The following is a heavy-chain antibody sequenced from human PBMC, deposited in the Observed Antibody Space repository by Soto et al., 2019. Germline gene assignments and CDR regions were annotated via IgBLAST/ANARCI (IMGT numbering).Heavy chain of an antibody. D-gene: IGHD2-15*01. CDR2: ISGSGGST. CDR3: AKKGGGSRSGMDV. Sequence: LRLSCAASGFTFSSYAMSWVRQAPGKGLEWVSAISGSGGSTYYADSVKGRFTISRDNSKNTLYLQMNSLRAEDTAVYYCAKKGGGSRSGMDVWGQGTTVTVSS. J-gene: IGHJ6*02. CDR1: GFTFSSYA. V-gene: IGHV3-23*01.